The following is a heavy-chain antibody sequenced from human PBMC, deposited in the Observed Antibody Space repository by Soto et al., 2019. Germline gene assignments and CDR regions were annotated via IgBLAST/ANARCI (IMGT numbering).Heavy chain of an antibody. CDR2: IYYSGST. V-gene: IGHV4-61*01. J-gene: IGHJ4*02. Sequence: SETLSLTCTVSGGSVSSGSYYWSWIRQPPGKGLEWIGYIYYSGSTNYNPSLKSRVTISVDTSKNQFSLKLSSVTAADTAVYYCARIGWGRELLHFYFDYWGQGTLVTVSS. CDR1: GGSVSSGSYY. CDR3: ARIGWGRELLHFYFDY. D-gene: IGHD1-26*01.